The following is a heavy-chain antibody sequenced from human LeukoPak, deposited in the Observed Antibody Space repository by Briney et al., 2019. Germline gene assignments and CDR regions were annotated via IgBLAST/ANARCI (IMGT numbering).Heavy chain of an antibody. CDR2: IYYSGTT. CDR3: ARHGDGESGSYYPLGY. CDR1: SGSISNGDYY. J-gene: IGHJ4*02. V-gene: IGHV4-30-4*08. Sequence: SQTLSLTCTVSSGSISNGDYYWGWIRQPPGKGLEWIGYIYYSGTTNYNPSLKSRVTISVDTSKNQFSLKLSSVTAADTAVYYCARHGDGESGSYYPLGYWGQGTLVTVSS. D-gene: IGHD1-26*01.